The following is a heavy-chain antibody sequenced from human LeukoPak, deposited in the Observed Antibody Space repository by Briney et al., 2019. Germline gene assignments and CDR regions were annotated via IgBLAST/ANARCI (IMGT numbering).Heavy chain of an antibody. V-gene: IGHV1-18*01. D-gene: IGHD3-22*01. CDR1: GYTFTSYG. CDR2: ISAYNGNT. J-gene: IGHJ4*02. Sequence: ASVKVSCKASGYTFTSYGISWVRQAPGQGLEWMGWISAYNGNTNYAQKLQGRVTMTTDTSTSTAYMELRSLRSEDTAVYYCARDGPSSGYYYYFDYWGQGTLVTVSS. CDR3: ARDGPSSGYYYYFDY.